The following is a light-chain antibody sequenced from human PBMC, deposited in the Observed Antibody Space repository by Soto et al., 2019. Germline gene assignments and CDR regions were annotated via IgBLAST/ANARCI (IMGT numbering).Light chain of an antibody. Sequence: QSVLTQPPSSSGTPGQRVTISCSGSSSNIGSNYVYWYQQLPGTAPKLLIYRNNQRPSGVPDRFSGSKSGTSASLAISGLRSKDEADYYCAAWDDSLSGFYVFGTGTKLTVL. CDR3: AAWDDSLSGFYV. V-gene: IGLV1-47*01. CDR2: RNN. CDR1: SSNIGSNY. J-gene: IGLJ1*01.